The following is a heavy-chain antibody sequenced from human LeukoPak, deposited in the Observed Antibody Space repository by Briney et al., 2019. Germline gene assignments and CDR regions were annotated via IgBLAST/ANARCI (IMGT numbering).Heavy chain of an antibody. Sequence: GASVKVSCTASGYTFTIYYMHWVRQAPGQGLEWMGIINPSGGSTSYAQKFQGRVTMTRDTSTSTVYMELSSLRSEDTAVYYCARDYYYARGFDPWGQGTLVTVSS. CDR3: ARDYYYARGFDP. D-gene: IGHD3-10*02. J-gene: IGHJ5*02. CDR2: INPSGGST. V-gene: IGHV1-46*01. CDR1: GYTFTIYY.